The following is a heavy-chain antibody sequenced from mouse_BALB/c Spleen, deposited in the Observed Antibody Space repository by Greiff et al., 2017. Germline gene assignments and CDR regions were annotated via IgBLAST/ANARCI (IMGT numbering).Heavy chain of an antibody. Sequence: EVKLVESGGGLVKPGGSLKLSCAASGFTFSSYTMSWVRQTPEKRLEWVATISSGGSYTYYPDSVKGRFTISRDNAKNTLYLQMSSLKSEDTAMYYCTRDEEDAMDYWGQGTSVTVSS. CDR1: GFTFSSYT. V-gene: IGHV5-6-4*01. CDR2: ISSGGSYT. J-gene: IGHJ4*01. CDR3: TRDEEDAMDY.